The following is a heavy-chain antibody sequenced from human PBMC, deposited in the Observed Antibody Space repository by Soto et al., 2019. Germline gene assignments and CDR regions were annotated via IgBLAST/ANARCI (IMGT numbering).Heavy chain of an antibody. CDR3: ARDLDYYDSSGYQDYFDY. J-gene: IGHJ4*02. Sequence: SETLSLTCAVSGDSVSNDNYYWSWIRQPPGKGLEWIGYIYYSGSTNYNPSLKSRVTISVDTSKNQFSLKLSSVTAADTAVYYCARDLDYYDSSGYQDYFDYWGQGTLVTVSS. CDR2: IYYSGST. V-gene: IGHV4-61*01. CDR1: GDSVSNDNYY. D-gene: IGHD3-22*01.